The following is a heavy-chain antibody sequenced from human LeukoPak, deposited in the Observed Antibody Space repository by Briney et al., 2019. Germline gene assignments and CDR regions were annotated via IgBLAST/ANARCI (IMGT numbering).Heavy chain of an antibody. CDR3: ARAPRYYDILTGYSMQDAFDI. CDR2: ISSSSSYI. CDR1: GFTFSSYR. V-gene: IGHV3-21*01. Sequence: GGSLRLSCAASGFTFSSYRVNWVRQAPGKGLEWVSSISSSSSYIYYADSVKGRFTISRDNAKNSLYLQMNSLRAEDTAVYYCARAPRYYDILTGYSMQDAFDIWGQGTMVTVSS. D-gene: IGHD3-9*01. J-gene: IGHJ3*02.